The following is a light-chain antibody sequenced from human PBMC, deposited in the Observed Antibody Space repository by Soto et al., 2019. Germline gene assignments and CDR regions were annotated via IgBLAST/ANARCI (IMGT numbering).Light chain of an antibody. V-gene: IGKV3-20*01. CDR3: QQYNNWPPIT. CDR1: RSVGAY. CDR2: AAS. Sequence: EIVLTQSQGTLSLSPWEGATLXCKASRSVGAYLAWYQQSPGLAPRLLIYAASSRATGIPDRFSGSGSGTDFTLTISRLEPEDSAVYYCQQYNNWPPITFGQGTRLEIK. J-gene: IGKJ5*01.